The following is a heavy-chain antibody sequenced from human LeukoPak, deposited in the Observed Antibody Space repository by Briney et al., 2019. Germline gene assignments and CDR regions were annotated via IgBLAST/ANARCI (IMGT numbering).Heavy chain of an antibody. CDR1: GYTFTSYY. V-gene: IGHV1-46*01. D-gene: IGHD5-24*01. CDR2: INPSGGSA. CDR3: ARGGRDGYK. Sequence: EASAKVSCKASGYTFTSYYLHWVRQAPGQGLEWMGIINPSGGSAAYAQKFQGRVTMTRDMSTNTVYMEMSSLRSEDTAVYYCARGGRDGYKWGQGTLVTVSS. J-gene: IGHJ4*02.